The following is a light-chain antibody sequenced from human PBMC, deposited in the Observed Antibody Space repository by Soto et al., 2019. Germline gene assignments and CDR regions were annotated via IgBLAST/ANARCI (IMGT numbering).Light chain of an antibody. CDR2: GNN. CDR1: NSNIGSNA. Sequence: QSVLTQPPSASGPPGQGVAISCSGSNSNIGSNAVNWYQQLPGTAPKRLISGNNQRPSGVPDRFSGSKSGTSAFLAISGLQSEDEADYYCAAWDDSLKGVVFGGGTQLTVL. V-gene: IGLV1-44*01. CDR3: AAWDDSLKGVV. J-gene: IGLJ2*01.